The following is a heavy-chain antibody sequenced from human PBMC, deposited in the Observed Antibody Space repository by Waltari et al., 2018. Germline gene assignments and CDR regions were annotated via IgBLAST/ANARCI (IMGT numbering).Heavy chain of an antibody. CDR1: GGSISSYY. D-gene: IGHD2-2*03. CDR3: AGNDWILYRC. CDR2: IYYSGST. Sequence: QVQLQESGPGLVKPSETLSLTCTVSGGSISSYYWSWIRQPPGKGLEWIGYIYYSGSTNYNPSLKSRVTISVDTSKNQFSLKLSSVTAADTAVYYCAGNDWILYRCWGQGTLVTVSS. J-gene: IGHJ4*02. V-gene: IGHV4-59*01.